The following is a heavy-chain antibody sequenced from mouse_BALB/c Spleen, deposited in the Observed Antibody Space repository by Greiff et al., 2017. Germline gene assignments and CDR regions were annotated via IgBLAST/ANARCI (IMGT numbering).Heavy chain of an antibody. CDR3: ARDGHYYGSPFFDY. Sequence: DVKLVESGGGLVQPGGSLRLSCATSGFTFTDYYMSWVRQPPGKALEWLGFIRNKANGYTTEYSASVKGRFTISRDNSQSILYLQMNTLRAEDSATYYCARDGHYYGSPFFDYWGQGTTLTVSS. CDR2: IRNKANGYTT. D-gene: IGHD1-1*01. V-gene: IGHV7-3*02. J-gene: IGHJ2*01. CDR1: GFTFTDYY.